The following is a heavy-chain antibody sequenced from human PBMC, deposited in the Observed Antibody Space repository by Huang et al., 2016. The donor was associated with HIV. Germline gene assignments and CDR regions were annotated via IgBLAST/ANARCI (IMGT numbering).Heavy chain of an antibody. CDR2: IKRKPDGGTT. CDR1: GFTFSNAG. D-gene: IGHD3-22*01. V-gene: IGHV3-15*02. CDR3: TTDLDSSGPK. J-gene: IGHJ4*02. Sequence: EVQLVESGGALVKPGGSLRLSCAASGFTFSNAGMSWVRQAPGKGREGVGRIKRKPDGGTTDYAAPVKGRFTISRDESKNTLYLKRKSLKTEDTAVYYCTTDLDSSGPKWGQGTLVTVSS.